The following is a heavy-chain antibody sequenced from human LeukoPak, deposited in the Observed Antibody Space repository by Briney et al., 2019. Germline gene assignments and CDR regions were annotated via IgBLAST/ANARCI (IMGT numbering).Heavy chain of an antibody. Sequence: GGSLRLSCAASGFTFSSSALHWVRQAPGKGLEWVAVISYEGSDKYYADSVKGPFTIYRDNAKNSLYLQMNSLRVEDTALYHCARMSGSGYYFYMDVWGKGTKVNISS. D-gene: IGHD3-10*01. CDR3: ARMSGSGYYFYMDV. CDR1: GFTFSSSA. CDR2: ISYEGSDK. J-gene: IGHJ6*03. V-gene: IGHV3-30*04.